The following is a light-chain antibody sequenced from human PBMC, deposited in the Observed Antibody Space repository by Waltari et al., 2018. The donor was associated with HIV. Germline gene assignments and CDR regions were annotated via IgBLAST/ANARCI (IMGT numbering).Light chain of an antibody. CDR2: TTH. CDR1: RSNLGTEN. Sequence: QSVVTQPPSASGTPGQRVTISCSGSRSNLGTENVNEYQQFPGTAPKLPIFTTHQRPSGVPDRFSGSKSGTSASLAISGLRSEDEADYYCATWDDSLNVVFFGGGTKLTVL. J-gene: IGLJ2*01. V-gene: IGLV1-44*01. CDR3: ATWDDSLNVVF.